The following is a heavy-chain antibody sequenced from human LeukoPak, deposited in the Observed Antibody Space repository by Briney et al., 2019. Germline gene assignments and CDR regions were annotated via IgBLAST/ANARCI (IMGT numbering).Heavy chain of an antibody. V-gene: IGHV3-48*01. Sequence: GGSLRLSCAASEFTFSSYSMNWVRQAPGKGLEWVSYITNSGNSKSYADSVKGRFTISRDNTKNSLYLQMNGLRAEDTAVYYCARIPTIGWGDYWGQGTLVTVSS. CDR2: ITNSGNSK. CDR3: ARIPTIGWGDY. D-gene: IGHD2-2*01. CDR1: EFTFSSYS. J-gene: IGHJ4*02.